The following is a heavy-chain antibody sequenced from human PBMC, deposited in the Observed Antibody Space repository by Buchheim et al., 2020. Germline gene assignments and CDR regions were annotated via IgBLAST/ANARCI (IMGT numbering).Heavy chain of an antibody. V-gene: IGHV3-53*01. D-gene: IGHD3-10*01. CDR1: GFTVSSNY. CDR2: IYSGGST. Sequence: EVQLVESGGGLIQPGGSLRLSCAASGFTVSSNYMSWVRQAPGKGLEWVSVIYSGGSTYYADSVKGRVTISRDNSKKTLYLQMNSLRAEDTAVYYCARDRWVRGVATYYYMDVWGKGTT. J-gene: IGHJ6*03. CDR3: ARDRWVRGVATYYYMDV.